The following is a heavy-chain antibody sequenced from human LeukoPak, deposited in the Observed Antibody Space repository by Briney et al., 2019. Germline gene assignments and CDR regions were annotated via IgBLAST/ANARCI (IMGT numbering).Heavy chain of an antibody. D-gene: IGHD5-24*01. Sequence: SETLSLTCTVSGGSISSYYWSWIRQPPGKGLEWIGYIYYSGSTNYNPSLKSRVTISVDTSKDQFSLKLSSVTAADTAVYYCARIPDRDGYNGGVSYWGQGTLVTVSS. J-gene: IGHJ4*02. CDR2: IYYSGST. CDR3: ARIPDRDGYNGGVSY. CDR1: GGSISSYY. V-gene: IGHV4-59*01.